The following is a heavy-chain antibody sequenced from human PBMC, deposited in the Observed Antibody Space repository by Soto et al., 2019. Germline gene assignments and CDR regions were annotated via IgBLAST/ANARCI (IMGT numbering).Heavy chain of an antibody. CDR2: ISAYNCHT. V-gene: IGHV1-18*01. J-gene: IGHJ4*02. D-gene: IGHD3-16*01. CDR1: GYTFDTYG. Sequence: HVQLVQSGSDVKRPGASVRVCCKASGYTFDTYGSSWVRPSPGQVLDWMGWISAYNCHTGDEQRFQGIVTRTTATSTNTAYLELRGLRSDDTAVYYCARGRTWGGGAFDYWGKGTRVTVSS. CDR3: ARGRTWGGGAFDY.